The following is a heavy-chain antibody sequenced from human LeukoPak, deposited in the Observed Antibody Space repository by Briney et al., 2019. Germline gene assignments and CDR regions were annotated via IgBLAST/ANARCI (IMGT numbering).Heavy chain of an antibody. CDR3: ARGGYGANDDAFDI. Sequence: GGSLRLSCVASGFTFSTYNMNWVRQAPGKGLDLVSYISSSTNTIYYADSVKGRFTISRDNAKNSLFLQMNSLRDEDTAVYYCARGGYGANDDAFDIWGQGTMVTVSS. J-gene: IGHJ3*02. V-gene: IGHV3-48*02. CDR2: ISSSTNTI. CDR1: GFTFSTYN. D-gene: IGHD4-23*01.